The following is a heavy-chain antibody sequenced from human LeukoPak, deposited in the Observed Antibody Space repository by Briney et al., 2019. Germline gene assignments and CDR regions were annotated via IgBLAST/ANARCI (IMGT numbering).Heavy chain of an antibody. V-gene: IGHV3-64D*06. CDR2: IISNGGST. J-gene: IGHJ4*02. CDR1: GFTFSVYA. Sequence: PGGSLRLSCSASGFTFSVYAIHWVRQAPGKGLEYVSTIISNGGSTYYADSVKGRFTISRDNSKNTVSLQMSSLRAEDTALYYCVKDGLAFCGGDCYSYFDYWGQGTLFTVSS. CDR3: VKDGLAFCGGDCYSYFDY. D-gene: IGHD2-21*02.